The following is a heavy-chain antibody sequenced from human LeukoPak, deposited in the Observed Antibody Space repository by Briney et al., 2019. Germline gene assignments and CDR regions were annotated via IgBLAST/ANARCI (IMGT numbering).Heavy chain of an antibody. V-gene: IGHV1-2*02. CDR3: ARAPFTWFGELLFDY. CDR2: INPNSGGT. J-gene: IGHJ4*02. CDR1: GYTFTGYY. D-gene: IGHD3-10*01. Sequence: GASVKVSCKASGYTFTGYYMHWVRQAPGQGLEWMGWINPNSGGTNYAQKFQGRVTMTRDTSISTAYMELSRLGSDDTAVYYCARAPFTWFGELLFDYWGQGTLVTVSS.